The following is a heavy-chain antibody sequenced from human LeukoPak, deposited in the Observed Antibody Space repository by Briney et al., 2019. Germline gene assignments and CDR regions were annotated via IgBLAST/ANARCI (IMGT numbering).Heavy chain of an antibody. CDR1: GGSISSYY. J-gene: IGHJ3*02. Sequence: SETLSLTCTVSGGSISSYYWSWIRQPAGKGLEWIGRISTSGSTNYNPSLKSRVTMSVDTSDNQFSLKLSSVTAADTAVYYCARVSHYYDSSGYYYVRAFDIWGQGTMVTVSS. CDR2: ISTSGST. D-gene: IGHD3-22*01. CDR3: ARVSHYYDSSGYYYVRAFDI. V-gene: IGHV4-4*07.